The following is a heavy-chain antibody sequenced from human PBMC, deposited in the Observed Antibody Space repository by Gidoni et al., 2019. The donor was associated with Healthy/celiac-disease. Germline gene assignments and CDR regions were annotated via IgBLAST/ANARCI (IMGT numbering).Heavy chain of an antibody. Sequence: QVQLVQSGAEVKKPGASVQVYGKASGSTFTSYGNSRGRQAPGQGLEWMGWISAYNGNTNYAQQLQGRVTMTTDTSTSTAYMELRSLRSDDTAVYYCARDWSEGYGDYEWGERGYFDYWGQGTLVTVSS. CDR2: ISAYNGNT. CDR3: ARDWSEGYGDYEWGERGYFDY. V-gene: IGHV1-18*01. J-gene: IGHJ4*02. CDR1: GSTFTSYG. D-gene: IGHD4-17*01.